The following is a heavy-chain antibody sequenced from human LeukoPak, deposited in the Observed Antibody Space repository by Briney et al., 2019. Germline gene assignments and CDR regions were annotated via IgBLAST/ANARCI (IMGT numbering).Heavy chain of an antibody. CDR3: AKEIGSSTFFDY. D-gene: IGHD6-19*01. CDR2: ITGSGRNT. V-gene: IGHV3-23*01. Sequence: GGSPRLSCAASGFTFSSYAMSWVRQAPGKGLEWVSHITGSGRNTYYADSVKGRFTVSRDNSKSTMYLQMNSLRADDTAVYYCAKEIGSSTFFDYWGQGTRVTVSS. J-gene: IGHJ4*02. CDR1: GFTFSSYA.